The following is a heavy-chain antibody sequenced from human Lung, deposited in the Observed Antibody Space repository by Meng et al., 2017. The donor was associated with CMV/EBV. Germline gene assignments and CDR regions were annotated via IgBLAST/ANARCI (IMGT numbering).Heavy chain of an antibody. V-gene: IGHV4-59*12. CDR1: GGSISSYY. CDR2: IYYSGST. D-gene: IGHD6-13*01. Sequence: SXTXSLXCTVSGGSISSYYWSWIRQPPGKGLEWIGYIYYSGSTNYNPSLKSRVTISVDTSKNQFSLKLSSVTAADTAVYYCARLYSSSWFLPSGMDGWGQGTTVTVSS. CDR3: ARLYSSSWFLPSGMDG. J-gene: IGHJ6*02.